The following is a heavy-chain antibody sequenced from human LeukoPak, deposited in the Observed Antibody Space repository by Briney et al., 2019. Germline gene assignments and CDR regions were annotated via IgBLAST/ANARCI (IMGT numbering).Heavy chain of an antibody. CDR3: VRADYNGGNPGSFDI. J-gene: IGHJ3*02. CDR2: IYYTGIS. CDR1: GASITIGAEGYH. V-gene: IGHV4-39*07. D-gene: IGHD2-8*01. Sequence: SETLPLTCTVSGASITIGAEGYHWGWIRQPPGKGLEWIGTIYYTGISYYNPSLESRVTSSLDTSKNQFSLTLNSVTAADTAVYYCVRADYNGGNPGSFDIWGRGTMVTVSS.